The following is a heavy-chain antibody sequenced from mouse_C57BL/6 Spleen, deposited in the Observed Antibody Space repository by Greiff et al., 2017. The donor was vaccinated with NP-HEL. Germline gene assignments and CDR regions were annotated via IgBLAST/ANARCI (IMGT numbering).Heavy chain of an antibody. CDR3: ARSYYSNPWFAY. D-gene: IGHD2-5*01. CDR1: GFSLSTSGMG. J-gene: IGHJ3*01. V-gene: IGHV8-12*01. CDR2: IYWDDDK. Sequence: QVTLQESGPGILQSSQTLSLTCSFSGFSLSTSGMGVSWSRQPPGKGLEWLAHIYWDDDKRYNPSLKSRLTISKDTSRHQVVLKITSVDTADTATYSGARSYYSNPWFAYWGQGTLVTVSA.